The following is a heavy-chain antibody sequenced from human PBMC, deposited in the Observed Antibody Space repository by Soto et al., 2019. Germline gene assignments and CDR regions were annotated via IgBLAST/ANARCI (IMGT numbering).Heavy chain of an antibody. CDR3: ARDLIAAAGTLTNWFDP. Sequence: QVQLVESGGGVVQPGRSLRLSCAASGFTFSSYAMYWVRQAPGKGLEWVAVISYDGSNKYYADSVKGRFTISRDNSKNTLYLQMNSLRAEDTAVYYCARDLIAAAGTLTNWFDPWGQGTLVTVSS. CDR1: GFTFSSYA. J-gene: IGHJ5*02. V-gene: IGHV3-30-3*01. D-gene: IGHD6-13*01. CDR2: ISYDGSNK.